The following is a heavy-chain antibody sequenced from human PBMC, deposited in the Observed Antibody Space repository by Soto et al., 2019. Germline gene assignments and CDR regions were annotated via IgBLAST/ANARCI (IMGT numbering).Heavy chain of an antibody. J-gene: IGHJ2*01. CDR1: GFTVSSNY. V-gene: IGHV3-66*01. Sequence: EVQLVESGGGLVQPGGSLRLSCAASGFTVSSNYMSWVRQAPGKGLEWVSVIYSGGSTYYADSVKGRFTISRDNSKXXLYRQMNSLRAEDTAVYYCARGYSSGWYWFWYFDLWGRGTLVTVSS. CDR2: IYSGGST. CDR3: ARGYSSGWYWFWYFDL. D-gene: IGHD6-19*01.